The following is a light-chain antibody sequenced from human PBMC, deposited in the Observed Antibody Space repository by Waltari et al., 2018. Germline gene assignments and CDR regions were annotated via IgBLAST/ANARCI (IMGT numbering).Light chain of an antibody. J-gene: IGKJ2*01. CDR3: MQSLQRPYT. V-gene: IGKV2D-29*01. CDR1: QSLLQTDEKTY. Sequence: DIWLTQTPLSLSVTPGQAASISCKSSQSLLQTDEKTYLYWYLQKPGQPPQLLIYGISSRFSGVPDRFSGSGSGTDFTLKISRVEAEDVGIYYCMQSLQRPYTFGQGTKLEIK. CDR2: GIS.